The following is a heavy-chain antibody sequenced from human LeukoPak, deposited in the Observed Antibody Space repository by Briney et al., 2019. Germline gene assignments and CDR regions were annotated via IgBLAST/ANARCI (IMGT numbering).Heavy chain of an antibody. D-gene: IGHD6-19*01. CDR2: IYYSGST. CDR3: ARDLGSGLGHWFDP. Sequence: SETLSLTCTVSGGSISSSSYYWGWIRQPPGKGLEWIGSIYYSGSTNYNPSLKSRVTISVDTSKNQFSLKLSSVTAADTAVYYCARDLGSGLGHWFDPWGQGTLVTVSS. CDR1: GGSISSSSYY. J-gene: IGHJ5*02. V-gene: IGHV4-39*07.